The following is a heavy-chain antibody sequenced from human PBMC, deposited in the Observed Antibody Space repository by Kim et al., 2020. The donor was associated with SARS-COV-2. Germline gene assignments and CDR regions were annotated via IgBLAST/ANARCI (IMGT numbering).Heavy chain of an antibody. J-gene: IGHJ4*02. CDR1: GGSFSGYY. Sequence: SETLSLTCAVYGGSFSGYYWSLIRQPPGKGLEWIGEINHSGSTNYNPSLKSRVTISVDTSKNQFSLKLSSVTAADTAVYYCASRGYCSSTSCSYFDYWGQGTLVTVSS. CDR2: INHSGST. CDR3: ASRGYCSSTSCSYFDY. D-gene: IGHD2-2*01. V-gene: IGHV4-34*01.